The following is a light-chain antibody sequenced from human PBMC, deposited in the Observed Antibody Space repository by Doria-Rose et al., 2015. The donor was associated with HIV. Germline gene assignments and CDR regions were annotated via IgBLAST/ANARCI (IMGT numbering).Light chain of an antibody. CDR2: DGS. Sequence: TQSPGTLSLSPGERATLSCRASQSFSSTYLAWYQQKPGQALSLLIYDGSTRSTGIPDTFSASGSGTDFTLTINRLEPEDFALYYCHQYGTSWTFGQGTKVEI. CDR1: QSFSSTY. V-gene: IGKV3-20*01. J-gene: IGKJ1*01. CDR3: HQYGTSWT.